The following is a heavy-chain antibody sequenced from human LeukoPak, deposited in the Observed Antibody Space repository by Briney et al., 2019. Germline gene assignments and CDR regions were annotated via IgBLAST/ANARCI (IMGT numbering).Heavy chain of an antibody. CDR1: GFTFSSYA. D-gene: IGHD6-6*01. Sequence: GGSLRLSCAASGFTFSSYAMSWVRQAPGKGLEWVSAISGSGGSTYYADSVKGRFTISRDNSKNTLYLQMNSLRAEDTAVYYCARGPNSESGFEYSSSPRFDYWGQGTLVTVSS. CDR3: ARGPNSESGFEYSSSPRFDY. J-gene: IGHJ4*02. CDR2: ISGSGGST. V-gene: IGHV3-23*01.